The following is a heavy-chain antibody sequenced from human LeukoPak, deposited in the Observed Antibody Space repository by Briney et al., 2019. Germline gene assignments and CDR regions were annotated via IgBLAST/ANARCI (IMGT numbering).Heavy chain of an antibody. Sequence: RAGGSLRLSCAASGFTFSSYWMHWVRQAPGKGLVWVSRINSDGSSTSYADSVKGRFTISRDNAKNTLYLQMNSLRAEDTAVYYCARDGSRWKPYWYFDLWGRGTLVTVSS. CDR3: ARDGSRWKPYWYFDL. J-gene: IGHJ2*01. D-gene: IGHD6-19*01. CDR2: INSDGSST. CDR1: GFTFSSYW. V-gene: IGHV3-74*01.